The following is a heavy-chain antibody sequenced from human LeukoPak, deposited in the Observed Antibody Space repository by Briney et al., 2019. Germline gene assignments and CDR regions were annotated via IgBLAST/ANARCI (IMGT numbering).Heavy chain of an antibody. CDR3: TESGTTTMHAFDI. Sequence: SETLSLTCTVSGGSISSYYWSWSRQPAGKGLEWIGRIYTSGSTNYNPSLKSRVTMSVDTSKNQFSLKLSSVTAADTAVYYCTESGTTTMHAFDIWGQGTMVTVSS. V-gene: IGHV4-4*07. CDR1: GGSISSYY. J-gene: IGHJ3*02. CDR2: IYTSGST. D-gene: IGHD1-1*01.